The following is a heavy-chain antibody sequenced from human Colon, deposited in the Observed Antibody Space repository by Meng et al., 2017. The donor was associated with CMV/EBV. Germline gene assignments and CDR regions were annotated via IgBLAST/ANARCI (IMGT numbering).Heavy chain of an antibody. CDR3: ASILFAAAAGGWGGY. D-gene: IGHD6-13*01. J-gene: IGHJ4*02. CDR1: GGAFSGYY. CDR2: SNHSGST. V-gene: IGHV4-34*01. Sequence: WGAGLFKSSGTLSPTCAVSGGAFSGYYWSLIGQPPGRGLQWIRESNHSGSTNYNPSLKSRLTISVDTSKNQFSLKLSSVTAADTAVYYCASILFAAAAGGWGGYWGQGTLVTVSS.